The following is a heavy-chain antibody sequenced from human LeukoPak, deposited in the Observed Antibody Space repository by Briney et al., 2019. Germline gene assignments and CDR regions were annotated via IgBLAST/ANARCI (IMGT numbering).Heavy chain of an antibody. CDR1: GYSFTSYW. Sequence: GESLKISCKGSGYSFTSYWSGWVRQMPGKGLEWMGIIYPGDSDTRYSPSFQGQVTISADKSISTAYLQWSSLKASDTAMYYCARRRLTYYYDSSGSPSHWFDPWGQGTLVTVSS. CDR3: ARRRLTYYYDSSGSPSHWFDP. V-gene: IGHV5-51*01. J-gene: IGHJ5*02. CDR2: IYPGDSDT. D-gene: IGHD3-22*01.